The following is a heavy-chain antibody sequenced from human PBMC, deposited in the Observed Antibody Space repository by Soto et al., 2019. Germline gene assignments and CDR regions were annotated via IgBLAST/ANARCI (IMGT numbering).Heavy chain of an antibody. CDR3: ARGSIAAAGTPQFWFDP. CDR1: GGSISSGGYY. D-gene: IGHD6-13*01. CDR2: IYYSGST. V-gene: IGHV4-31*03. J-gene: IGHJ5*02. Sequence: TLSLTCTVSGGSISSGGYYWSRIRQHPGKGLEWIGYIYYSGSTYYNPSLKRRVTISVDTSKNQFSLKLSSVTAADTAVYYCARGSIAAAGTPQFWFDPWGQGTLVTVSS.